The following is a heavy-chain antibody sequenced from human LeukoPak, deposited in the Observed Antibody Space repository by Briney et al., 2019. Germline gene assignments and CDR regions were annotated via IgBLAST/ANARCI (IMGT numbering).Heavy chain of an antibody. D-gene: IGHD1-26*01. CDR2: IYHSGST. J-gene: IGHJ4*02. Sequence: PSETLSLTCAVSGGSISSSNWWSWVRQPPGKGLEWIGEIYHSGSTNYNPSLKSRVTISVDKSKNQFSLKLSSMTAADTAVYYCARAYPSGSYVDYFDYWGQGALVTVSS. CDR3: ARAYPSGSYVDYFDY. V-gene: IGHV4-4*02. CDR1: GGSISSSNW.